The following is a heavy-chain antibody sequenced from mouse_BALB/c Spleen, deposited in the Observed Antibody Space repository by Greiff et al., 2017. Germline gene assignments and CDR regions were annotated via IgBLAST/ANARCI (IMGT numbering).Heavy chain of an antibody. CDR2: IDPENGNT. CDR1: GFNIKDYY. D-gene: IGHD2-4*01. J-gene: IGHJ2*01. CDR3: ARWDYDPYYFDY. V-gene: IGHV14-1*02. Sequence: EVQLHQSGAELVRPGALVKLSCKASGFNIKDYYMHWVKQRPEQGLEWIGWIDPENGNTIYDPKFQGKASITADTSSNTAYLQLSSLTSEDTAVYYCARWDYDPYYFDYWGQGTTLTVSS.